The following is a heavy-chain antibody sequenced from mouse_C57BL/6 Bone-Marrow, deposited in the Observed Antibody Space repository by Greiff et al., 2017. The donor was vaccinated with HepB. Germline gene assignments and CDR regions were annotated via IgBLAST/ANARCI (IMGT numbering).Heavy chain of an antibody. CDR1: GFTFNTYA. CDR3: VRDFTVDPYWYFDV. Sequence: EVQLVESGGGLVQPKGSLKLSCAASGFTFNTYAMHWVRQAPGKGLEWVARIRSKSSNYATYYADSVKDRFTISRDDSQSMLYLQMNNLKTEDTAMYYCVRDFTVDPYWYFDVWGTGTTVTVSS. V-gene: IGHV10-3*01. J-gene: IGHJ1*03. CDR2: IRSKSSNYAT. D-gene: IGHD1-1*01.